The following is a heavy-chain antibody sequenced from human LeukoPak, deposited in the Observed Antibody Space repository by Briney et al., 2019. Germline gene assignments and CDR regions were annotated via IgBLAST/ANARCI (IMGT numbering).Heavy chain of an antibody. J-gene: IGHJ4*02. V-gene: IGHV1-69*01. CDR1: GGTFSSYA. CDR2: IIPIFGTA. Sequence: SVKVSCKASGGTFSSYAISWVRQAPGQGLEWVGGIIPIFGTANYAQKFQGRVTNTADESTSTAYMELSSLRSEDTAVYYCARDADTAMAMGFDYWGQGTLVTVSS. CDR3: ARDADTAMAMGFDY. D-gene: IGHD5-18*01.